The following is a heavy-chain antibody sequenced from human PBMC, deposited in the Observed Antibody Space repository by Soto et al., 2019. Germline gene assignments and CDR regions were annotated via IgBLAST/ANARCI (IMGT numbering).Heavy chain of an antibody. J-gene: IGHJ4*02. V-gene: IGHV3-33*01. CDR3: ARERHAELWFAELRY. CDR2: IWYDGSNK. CDR1: GFTFTSYG. Sequence: QVQLVESGGGVVQPGRSLRLSCAASGFTFTSYGMHWVRQAPGKGLEWVAVIWYDGSNKYYADSVKGRFTLSRDNSKNTVYRKMNSLRSEDTSVYYCARERHAELWFAELRYWGQGTQVTVSS. D-gene: IGHD3-10*01.